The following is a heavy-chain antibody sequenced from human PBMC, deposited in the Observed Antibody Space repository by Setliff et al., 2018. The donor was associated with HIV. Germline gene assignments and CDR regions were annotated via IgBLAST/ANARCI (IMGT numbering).Heavy chain of an antibody. CDR1: GFTFSGYE. V-gene: IGHV3-48*03. Sequence: GGSLRLSCAASGFTFSGYEMNWVRQAPGKGLEWVSHISSSGSTIYYADSVQGRFTISRDDSKNTLYLQMNSLRAEDTAVYYCARGQFRLRPDSLDLWGQGTLVTVSS. CDR3: ARGQFRLRPDSLDL. CDR2: ISSSGSTI. D-gene: IGHD2-21*01. J-gene: IGHJ3*01.